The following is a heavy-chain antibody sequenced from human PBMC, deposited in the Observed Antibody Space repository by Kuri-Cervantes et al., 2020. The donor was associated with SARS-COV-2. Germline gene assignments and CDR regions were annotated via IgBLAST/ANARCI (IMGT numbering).Heavy chain of an antibody. CDR2: IRSKAYGGTP. CDR1: GFTFSSYE. Sequence: GGSLRLSCAASGFTFSSYEMNWVRQAPGKGLEWVGFIRSKAYGGTPEYTASVKGRFTISRDDSKSIAYLQMSSLRTEDTAMYYCTRFDAYYHDTSASSHFDYWGQGTLVTVSS. D-gene: IGHD3-22*01. CDR3: TRFDAYYHDTSASSHFDY. V-gene: IGHV3-49*04. J-gene: IGHJ4*02.